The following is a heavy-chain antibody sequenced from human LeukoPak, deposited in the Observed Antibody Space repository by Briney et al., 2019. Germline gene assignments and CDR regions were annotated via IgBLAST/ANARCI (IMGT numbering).Heavy chain of an antibody. CDR1: GYTFTSYD. CDR3: ARGGWFGDYYYYGMDV. V-gene: IGHV1-8*01. D-gene: IGHD3-10*01. CDR2: MNPNRGNT. J-gene: IGHJ6*02. Sequence: ASVKVSCKASGYTFTSYDINWVRQATGQGLEGIGWMNPNRGNTGYAQKFQGRVTMTRNTSISTAYMELSSLRSEDTAVYYCARGGWFGDYYYYGMDVWGQGTTVTVSS.